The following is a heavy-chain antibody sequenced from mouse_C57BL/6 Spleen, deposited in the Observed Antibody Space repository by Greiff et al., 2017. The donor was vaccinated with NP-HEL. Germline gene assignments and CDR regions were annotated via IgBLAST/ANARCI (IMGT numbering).Heavy chain of an antibody. J-gene: IGHJ4*01. Sequence: EVQLVESGGGLVKPGGSLKLSCAASGFTFSDYGMHWVRQAPEKGLEWVAYISSGSSTIYYADTVKGRFTISRDNAKNTLFLQMTSLRSEDTAMYYCAKSDLYYAMDYWGQGTSVTVSS. V-gene: IGHV5-17*01. CDR1: GFTFSDYG. CDR3: AKSDLYYAMDY. CDR2: ISSGSSTI. D-gene: IGHD1-3*01.